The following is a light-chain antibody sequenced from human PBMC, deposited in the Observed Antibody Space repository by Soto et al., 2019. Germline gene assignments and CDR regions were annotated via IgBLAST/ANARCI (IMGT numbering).Light chain of an antibody. CDR2: GAS. CDR3: RQYGGSLGFA. V-gene: IGKV3-20*01. J-gene: IGKJ4*01. Sequence: EIVLTQSPGTLSLSPGERATLSCRASQSVSSNYLACYQEKHGQTPRLLISGASSRATGIPDRFSGSGSGTDFALTIRRLEPEDFAVYYCRQYGGSLGFAVGGGTKVEIK. CDR1: QSVSSNY.